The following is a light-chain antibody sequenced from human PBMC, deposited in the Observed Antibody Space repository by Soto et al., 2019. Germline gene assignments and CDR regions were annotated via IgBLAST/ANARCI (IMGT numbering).Light chain of an antibody. CDR3: QQLESYPST. CDR1: QGINTF. V-gene: IGKV1-8*01. CDR2: AAS. Sequence: AIRRTQSASSFSASTGDRVTIACRASQGINTFLAWYQQKKGKAPKLLIYAASTLQSGVPSRFSGSGSGTDFTLTISRLQPEDFETYYCQQLESYPSTFGGGTKVDIK. J-gene: IGKJ4*01.